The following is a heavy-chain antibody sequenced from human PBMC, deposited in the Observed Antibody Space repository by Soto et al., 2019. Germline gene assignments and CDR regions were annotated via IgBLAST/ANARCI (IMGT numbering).Heavy chain of an antibody. V-gene: IGHV1-18*01. CDR1: GYTFTAYG. J-gene: IGHJ4*02. CDR3: ARELNTDPSAYYSFAY. CDR2: VSTNNADT. Sequence: ASVKVSGKTSGYTFTAYGLAWLRQAPGQRPEWMGWVSTNNADTNYAQKFQGRVTMTTETSTRTTYMELRSLRSDDTAVYYCARELNTDPSAYYSFAYWGQGTLVTVSS. D-gene: IGHD3-22*01.